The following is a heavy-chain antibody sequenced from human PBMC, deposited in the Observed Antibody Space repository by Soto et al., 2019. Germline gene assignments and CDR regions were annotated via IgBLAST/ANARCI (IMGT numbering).Heavy chain of an antibody. Sequence: DVQLVESGGGLVQPGRSLRLSCAASGFTFDDYAMHWVRQAPGKGLEWVSGISWNSGSIGYADSVKGRFTISRDNAKNSLYLQMNSLRAEDTALYYCAKADVVVVAATNIDYWGQGTLVTVSS. J-gene: IGHJ4*02. V-gene: IGHV3-9*01. D-gene: IGHD2-15*01. CDR3: AKADVVVVAATNIDY. CDR1: GFTFDDYA. CDR2: ISWNSGSI.